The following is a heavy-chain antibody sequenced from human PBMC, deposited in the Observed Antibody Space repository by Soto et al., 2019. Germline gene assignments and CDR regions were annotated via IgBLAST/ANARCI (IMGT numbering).Heavy chain of an antibody. J-gene: IGHJ5*02. V-gene: IGHV1-69*13. CDR2: IIPIFGTA. D-gene: IGHD3-22*01. Sequence: SVKVSCKASGGTFSSYAISWVRQAPGQGLEWMGGIIPIFGTANYAQKFQGRVTITADESTSTAYMELSSLRSEDTAVYYCARTAFYYDSSGPNWFDPWGQGTLFTVSS. CDR1: GGTFSSYA. CDR3: ARTAFYYDSSGPNWFDP.